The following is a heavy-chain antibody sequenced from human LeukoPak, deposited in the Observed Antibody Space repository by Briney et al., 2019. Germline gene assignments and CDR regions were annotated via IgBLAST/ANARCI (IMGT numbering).Heavy chain of an antibody. Sequence: SETLSLTCTVSGGSISSGSYYWSWIRQPAGKGLEWIGRIYTSGSTNYNPSLKSRVTISVDTSKNQFSLKLSSVTAADTAVYYCARDEAYCSGGSCYSDWFDPWGQGTLVTVSS. D-gene: IGHD2-15*01. V-gene: IGHV4-61*02. CDR2: IYTSGST. CDR3: ARDEAYCSGGSCYSDWFDP. J-gene: IGHJ5*02. CDR1: GGSISSGSYY.